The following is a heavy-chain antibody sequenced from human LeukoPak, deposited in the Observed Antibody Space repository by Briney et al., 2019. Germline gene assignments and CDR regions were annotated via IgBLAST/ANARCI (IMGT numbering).Heavy chain of an antibody. D-gene: IGHD1-20*01. Sequence: SETLSLTCTVSGXSVSSSNYYWGWIRQPPGKGLEWVGTIFYSGSPYYNPSLKSRVTISVDTSKNRFSLKLISVTVADTAVYYCARLFYNWGIDYWGQGTLVTVSS. CDR1: GXSVSSSNYY. CDR2: IFYSGSP. V-gene: IGHV4-39*01. CDR3: ARLFYNWGIDY. J-gene: IGHJ4*02.